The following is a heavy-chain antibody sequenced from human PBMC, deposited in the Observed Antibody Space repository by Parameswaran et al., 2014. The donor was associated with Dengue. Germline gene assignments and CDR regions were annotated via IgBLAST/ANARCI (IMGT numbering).Heavy chain of an antibody. Sequence: RWIRQPPGKGLEWIGYIYYSGSTNYNPSLKSRVTISVDTSKNQFSLKLSSVTAADTAVYYCARGRGHSSSSKGNWFDPWGQGTLVTVSS. J-gene: IGHJ5*02. CDR2: IYYSGST. V-gene: IGHV4-59*01. D-gene: IGHD6-13*01. CDR3: ARGRGHSSSSKGNWFDP.